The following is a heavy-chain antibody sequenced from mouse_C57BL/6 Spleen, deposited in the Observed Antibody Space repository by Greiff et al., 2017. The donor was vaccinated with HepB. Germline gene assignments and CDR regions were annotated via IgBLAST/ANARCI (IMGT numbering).Heavy chain of an antibody. CDR2: IYPGDGDT. CDR1: GYAFSSSW. D-gene: IGHD3-1*01. CDR3: ARRSRARVSDMDY. J-gene: IGHJ4*01. V-gene: IGHV1-82*01. Sequence: VQLQQSGPELVKPGASVKISCKASGYAFSSSWMNWVKQRPGKGLEWIGRIYPGDGDTNYNGKFKGKATLTADKSSSTAYMQLSSLTSEDSAVYFYARRSRARVSDMDYWGQGTSVTVSS.